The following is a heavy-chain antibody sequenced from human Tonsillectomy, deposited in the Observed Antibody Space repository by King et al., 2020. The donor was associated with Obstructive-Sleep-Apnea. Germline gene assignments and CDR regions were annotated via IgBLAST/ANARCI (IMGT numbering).Heavy chain of an antibody. CDR2: INHSGST. D-gene: IGHD6-6*01. CDR1: GGSFSGYY. Sequence: VQLQQWGAGLLKPSEPLSLTCAVYGGSFSGYYWSWLRQPPGKGLEWIGEINHSGSTNYNPSLKSRVTISVDTSKNQFSLKLSSVTAADTAVYYCARGLIRIAARPPFDYWGQGTLVTVSS. J-gene: IGHJ4*02. V-gene: IGHV4-34*01. CDR3: ARGLIRIAARPPFDY.